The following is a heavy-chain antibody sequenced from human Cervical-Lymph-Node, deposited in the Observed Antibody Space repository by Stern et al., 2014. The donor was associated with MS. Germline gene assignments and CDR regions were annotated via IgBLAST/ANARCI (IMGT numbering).Heavy chain of an antibody. CDR2: MNPNRGST. J-gene: IGHJ5*01. CDR1: GYTFTSYD. CDR3: ARGLVTYSSGWFDF. V-gene: IGHV1-8*01. Sequence: VQLLESGAEVKKPGASVKVSCKVSGYTFTSYDIHWVRQTAGHGLEWLGWMNPNRGSTGYGQKFQGRITMTGDTSTRTAYLELRSLRSDDTAVYYCARGLVTYSSGWFDFWGQGTQVSVSS. D-gene: IGHD6-19*01.